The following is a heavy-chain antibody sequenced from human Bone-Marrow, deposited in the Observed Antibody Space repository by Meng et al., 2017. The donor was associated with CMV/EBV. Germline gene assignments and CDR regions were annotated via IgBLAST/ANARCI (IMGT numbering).Heavy chain of an antibody. V-gene: IGHV3-23*01. CDR1: GGSISSYY. Sequence: ETLSLTCTVSGGSISSYYWSWIRQPPGKGLEWVSAISGSGGSTYYADSVKGRFTISRDNSKNTLYLQMNSLRAEDTAVYYCAKDRLYSSSSDYWGQGTLVTVSS. CDR2: ISGSGGST. CDR3: AKDRLYSSSSDY. D-gene: IGHD6-6*01. J-gene: IGHJ4*02.